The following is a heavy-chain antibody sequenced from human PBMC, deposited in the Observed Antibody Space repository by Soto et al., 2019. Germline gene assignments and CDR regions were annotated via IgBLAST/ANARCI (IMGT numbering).Heavy chain of an antibody. CDR2: IFSNDEE. CDR1: GFSLSNARMG. D-gene: IGHD4-17*01. CDR3: ARKTSDYGAFDY. J-gene: IGHJ4*02. V-gene: IGHV2-26*01. Sequence: SGPTLVNPTETLTLTCTVSGFSLSNARMGVSWIRQPPGKALEWLAHIFSNDEESYSTSLKSRLTISKDTSKSQVVLTMTNVDPVDTATYYCARKTSDYGAFDYWGQGTLVTVSS.